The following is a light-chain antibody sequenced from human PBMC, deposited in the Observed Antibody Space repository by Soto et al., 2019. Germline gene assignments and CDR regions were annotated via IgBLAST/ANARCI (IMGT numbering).Light chain of an antibody. CDR1: QSLAFSNGDTY. CDR2: MVS. Sequence: DVVLSQTLLSSPVTLGQPASISCRSSQSLAFSNGDTYLSWLHQRPGQPPRLLIYMVSNRFSGVPDRFSGSGAGTDFTLKISRVEAEDVGVYYCMQLTHVPYTFGQGTKVDIK. J-gene: IGKJ2*01. CDR3: MQLTHVPYT. V-gene: IGKV2-24*01.